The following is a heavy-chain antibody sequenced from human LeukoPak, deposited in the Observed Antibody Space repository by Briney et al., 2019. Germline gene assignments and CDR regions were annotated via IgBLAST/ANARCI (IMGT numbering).Heavy chain of an antibody. Sequence: GGSLRLSCAASGFTFSSYWVNWVGQAPGKGVQGVANIKQDGGEKYYVDSVKGRFTISRDNAKNSLYLQMNSLRAEDTAVYYCARTYYYDSSDYSALGYWGQGTLVTVSS. CDR1: GFTFSSYW. V-gene: IGHV3-7*01. D-gene: IGHD3-22*01. CDR3: ARTYYYDSSDYSALGY. CDR2: IKQDGGEK. J-gene: IGHJ4*02.